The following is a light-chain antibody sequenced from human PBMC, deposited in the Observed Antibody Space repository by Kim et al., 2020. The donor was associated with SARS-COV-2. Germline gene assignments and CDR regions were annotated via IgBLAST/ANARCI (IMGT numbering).Light chain of an antibody. V-gene: IGKV4-1*01. CDR3: QQYYSSPYT. CDR2: WAS. CDR1: QSVLYSSKNKNY. J-gene: IGKJ2*01. Sequence: DIVMTQSPDSLAVSPGERATINCKSSQSVLYSSKNKNYLAWYQQKPGQPPKLLIYWASTRQSGVPDRFRGSGSGTDFTLTISSLQAEDVAVYYCQQYYSSPYTFGQGTKLEI.